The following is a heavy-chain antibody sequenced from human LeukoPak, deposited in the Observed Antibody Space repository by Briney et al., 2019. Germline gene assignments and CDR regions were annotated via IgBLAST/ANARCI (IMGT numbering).Heavy chain of an antibody. V-gene: IGHV4-59*08. J-gene: IGHJ4*02. Sequence: SETLSLTCTVSGGSISSYYWSWIRQPPGKGLEWIGYIYYSGSTNCNPSLKSRVTISVDTSKNQFSLKLSSVTAADTAVYYCARLGSGWYDGYFDYWGQGTLVTVSS. CDR2: IYYSGST. CDR3: ARLGSGWYDGYFDY. D-gene: IGHD6-19*01. CDR1: GGSISSYY.